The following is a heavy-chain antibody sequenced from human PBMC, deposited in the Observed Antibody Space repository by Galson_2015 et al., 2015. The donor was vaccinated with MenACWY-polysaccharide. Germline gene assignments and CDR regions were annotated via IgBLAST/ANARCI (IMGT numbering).Heavy chain of an antibody. D-gene: IGHD2-15*01. CDR2: IKQDGSEK. CDR1: GFTFSSYW. CDR3: ARPAGYNWFDP. J-gene: IGHJ5*02. Sequence: SLRLSCAAFGFTFSSYWMSWVRQAPGKGLEWVANIKQDGSEKYYVDSVKGRFTISRDNAKNSLYLQMNSLRAEDTAVYYCARPAGYNWFDPWGQGTLVTVSS. V-gene: IGHV3-7*01.